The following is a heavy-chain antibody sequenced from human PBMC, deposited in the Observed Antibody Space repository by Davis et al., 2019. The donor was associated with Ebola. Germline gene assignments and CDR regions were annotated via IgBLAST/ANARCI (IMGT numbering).Heavy chain of an antibody. D-gene: IGHD3-9*01. V-gene: IGHV1-18*04. CDR1: AYTFTSYG. Sequence: ASVLISCSSSAYTFTSYGLVWLRQAPGLGLQWMVWFSGFNTNTNFAQKFQGRVTVSKDTSTNTAYMDLRSLTSDDTAIYYCARAPNYDVLTGTSSYYFDYWGQGTLVTVSS. CDR2: FSGFNTNT. J-gene: IGHJ4*02. CDR3: ARAPNYDVLTGTSSYYFDY.